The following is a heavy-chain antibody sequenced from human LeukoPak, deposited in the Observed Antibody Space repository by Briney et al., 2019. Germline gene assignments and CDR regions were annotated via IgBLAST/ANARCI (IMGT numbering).Heavy chain of an antibody. CDR3: ARDLSSGGAFDI. CDR1: GGSISSYF. D-gene: IGHD6-25*01. V-gene: IGHV4-59*12. CDR2: ISYSGST. Sequence: SETLSLTCTVSGGSISSYFWSWFRQPPGKGLEWIGYISYSGSTNYNPSLKSRITISLDTSKNQFSLKLSSVTAADTAVYYCARDLSSGGAFDIWGQGTMVTVSS. J-gene: IGHJ3*02.